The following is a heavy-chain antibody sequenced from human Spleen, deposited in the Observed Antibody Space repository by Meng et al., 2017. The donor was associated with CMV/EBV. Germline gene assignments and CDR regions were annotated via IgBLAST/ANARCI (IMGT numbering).Heavy chain of an antibody. Sequence: GSISSGGYYWSWIRQHPGKGLEWSGYIYYSGSTYYNTSLKSRVTISVDTSKNQFSLKLSSVTAADTAVYYCARVREHTSLGNYWFDPWGQGTLVTVSS. V-gene: IGHV4-31*02. D-gene: IGHD3-16*01. J-gene: IGHJ5*02. CDR3: ARVREHTSLGNYWFDP. CDR2: IYYSGST. CDR1: GSISSGGYY.